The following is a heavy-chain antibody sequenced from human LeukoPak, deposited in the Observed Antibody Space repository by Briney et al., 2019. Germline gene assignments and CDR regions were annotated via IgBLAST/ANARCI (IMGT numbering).Heavy chain of an antibody. D-gene: IGHD3-22*01. CDR1: GDSVSSNSAA. V-gene: IGHV6-1*01. Sequence: SQTLSLTCAISGDSVSSNSAAWNWIRQSPSRGLEWLGRTYYRSKWYNDYAVSVKSRITINPDTSKNQFSLQLNSVTAADTAVYYCATSHDSSGYYENWFDPWGQGTLVTVSS. CDR3: ATSHDSSGYYENWFDP. J-gene: IGHJ5*02. CDR2: TYYRSKWYN.